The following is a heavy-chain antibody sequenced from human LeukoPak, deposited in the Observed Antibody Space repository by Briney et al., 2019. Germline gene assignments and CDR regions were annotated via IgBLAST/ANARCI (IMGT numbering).Heavy chain of an antibody. D-gene: IGHD6-19*01. Sequence: PGGSLRLSCAASGFTFSSYSMNWVRQAPGKGLEWVSYISSSGSTIYYADSVKGRFTISRDNAKNSLYLQMNSLRAEDTAVYYCAKDLHLDAYSSGCFDHWGQGTLVTVSS. CDR3: AKDLHLDAYSSGCFDH. J-gene: IGHJ4*02. CDR1: GFTFSSYS. CDR2: ISSSGSTI. V-gene: IGHV3-48*04.